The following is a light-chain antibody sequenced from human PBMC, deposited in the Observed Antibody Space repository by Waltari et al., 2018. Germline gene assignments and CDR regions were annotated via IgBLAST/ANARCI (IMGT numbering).Light chain of an antibody. Sequence: DIQMTQSPSTLSASVGDRVTITCRASHSLSTWLAWYPPEPGKAPKLLLHEASSLENGAPSRFSGRGSGTAFTLTISSLQPDDFATYSCQQFNTYPVPFGRGTTVAIK. CDR2: EAS. CDR3: QQFNTYPVP. CDR1: HSLSTW. V-gene: IGKV1-5*03. J-gene: IGKJ3*01.